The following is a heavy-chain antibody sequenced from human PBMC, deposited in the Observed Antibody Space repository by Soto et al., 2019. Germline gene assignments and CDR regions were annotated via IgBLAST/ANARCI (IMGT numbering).Heavy chain of an antibody. CDR2: SNGDGSKT. CDR1: GFAFSGYW. J-gene: IGHJ4*02. Sequence: GGALRLSCAAPGFAFSGYWMYWVRQAPGKGLVWVSRSNGDGSKTSFADSVRGRFTISRDNARNTLYLEMTSLRDEDTAVYYCVRALRCVNSDGCYSPFDYWGQGALVTVSS. D-gene: IGHD2-15*01. V-gene: IGHV3-74*01. CDR3: VRALRCVNSDGCYSPFDY.